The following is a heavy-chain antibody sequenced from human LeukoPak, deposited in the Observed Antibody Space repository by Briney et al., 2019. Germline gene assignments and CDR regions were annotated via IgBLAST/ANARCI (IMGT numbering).Heavy chain of an antibody. J-gene: IGHJ4*02. D-gene: IGHD4/OR15-4a*01. V-gene: IGHV3-48*01. Sequence: PGGSLRLSCAASGFTFSSYSMNWVRQAPGRGLEWVSYITSSSSTIYYADSVKGRFTISRDNAKNSLCLQMNSLRAEDTAVYYCARDRTMGEFDFWGQGTLVTVSS. CDR2: ITSSSSTI. CDR1: GFTFSSYS. CDR3: ARDRTMGEFDF.